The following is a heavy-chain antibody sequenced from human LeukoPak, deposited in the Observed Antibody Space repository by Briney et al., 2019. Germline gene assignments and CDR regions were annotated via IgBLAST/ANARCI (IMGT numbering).Heavy chain of an antibody. CDR3: VQVGSNYYLN. CDR1: GFTFSDYP. J-gene: IGHJ4*02. D-gene: IGHD4-11*01. CDR2: ISKNGDDT. Sequence: GGSLRLSCSASGFTFSDYPMHWVRQTPGKGLEYVSAISKNGDDTYYADSVKGRFTISRDNSKNTLYLQMSSLRTEDAAVFYCVQVGSNYYLNWGQGTLVTVSS. V-gene: IGHV3-64D*06.